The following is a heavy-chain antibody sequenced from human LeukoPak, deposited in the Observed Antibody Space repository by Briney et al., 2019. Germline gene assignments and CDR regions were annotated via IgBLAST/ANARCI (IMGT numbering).Heavy chain of an antibody. CDR3: ARVAETTPFDY. CDR1: GVSLSSSHW. J-gene: IGHJ4*02. Sequence: KPSQTLSLTCSVSGVSLSSSHWWSWIRQPPGKGLEWIGEISHSGSTNYNPSLESRVTISVDKSKHQFYLKLSSVTAADTAVYFCARVAETTPFDYWGEGITVTVSS. CDR2: ISHSGST. V-gene: IGHV4-4*02. D-gene: IGHD1-1*01.